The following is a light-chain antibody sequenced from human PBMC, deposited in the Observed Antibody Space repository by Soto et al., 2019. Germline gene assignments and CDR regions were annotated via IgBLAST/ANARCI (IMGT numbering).Light chain of an antibody. CDR1: QGIDRW. V-gene: IGKV1-12*01. J-gene: IGKJ4*01. Sequence: DIQMTQSPSSLSASVGDRVTITCRASQGIDRWLAWYQQKPGEAPKVLIYAASSLRSGVPSRFSGSGYGTEFSLPISSLQPEDLATYYCKQSKSFPLTFGGGTKGEIK. CDR2: AAS. CDR3: KQSKSFPLT.